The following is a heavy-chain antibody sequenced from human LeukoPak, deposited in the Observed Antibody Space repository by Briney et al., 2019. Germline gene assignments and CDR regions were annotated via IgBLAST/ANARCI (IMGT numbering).Heavy chain of an antibody. V-gene: IGHV3-43*01. CDR3: AKEFFSAMAETGGYFDY. D-gene: IGHD5-18*01. J-gene: IGHJ4*02. CDR1: GFTFDDYT. Sequence: PGGSLRLSCAASGFTFDDYTMHWVRQAPGKGLEWVSLISWDGGSTYYADSVKGRFTISRDNSKNSLYLQMNSLRTEDTALYYCAKEFFSAMAETGGYFDYWGQGTLVTVSS. CDR2: ISWDGGST.